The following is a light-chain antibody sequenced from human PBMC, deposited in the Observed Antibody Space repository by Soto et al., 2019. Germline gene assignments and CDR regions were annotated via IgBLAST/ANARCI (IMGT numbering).Light chain of an antibody. V-gene: IGLV2-14*01. CDR1: SSDVGGYNY. CDR3: SSYTSSSNLDVV. CDR2: EVS. J-gene: IGLJ2*01. Sequence: QSALTQPASVSGSPGQSITISCTGTSSDVGGYNYVSWYQQHPGKAPKLMIYEVSNRPSGVSNRFSGSKSGNTASLTISGLQAEDEADYYCSSYTSSSNLDVVFGGGTQQTVL.